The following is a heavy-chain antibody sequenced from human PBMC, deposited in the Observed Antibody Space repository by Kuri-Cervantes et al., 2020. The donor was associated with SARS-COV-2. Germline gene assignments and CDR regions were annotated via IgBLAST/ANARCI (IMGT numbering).Heavy chain of an antibody. J-gene: IGHJ6*03. CDR1: GFTFSSHS. V-gene: IGHV3-21*01. CDR2: ISSSSSYI. CDR3: ARGADSSSSHYYYYYMDV. D-gene: IGHD6-6*01. Sequence: AGSLRLSCAASGFTFSSHSMNWVRQAPGKGLEWVSSISSSSSYIYYADSVKGRFTTSRDNAKNSLYLQMNSLRAEDTAVYYCARGADSSSSHYYYYYMDVWGKGTTVTVSS.